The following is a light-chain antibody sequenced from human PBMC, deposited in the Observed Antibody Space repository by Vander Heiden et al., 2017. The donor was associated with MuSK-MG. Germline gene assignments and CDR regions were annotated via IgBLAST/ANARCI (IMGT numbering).Light chain of an antibody. CDR1: SSNIGAGYD. V-gene: IGLV1-40*01. CDR2: ANS. J-gene: IGLJ2*01. CDR3: QSYDSSLSAHVV. Sequence: QSVLTPPPSVSGAPGQRVTISCTGSSSNIGAGYDVHWYQQLPGTAPKPLIHANSNRPSGVPDRFSGSKSGTSASLAITGLQAEDEADYYCQSYDSSLSAHVVFGGGTKLTVL.